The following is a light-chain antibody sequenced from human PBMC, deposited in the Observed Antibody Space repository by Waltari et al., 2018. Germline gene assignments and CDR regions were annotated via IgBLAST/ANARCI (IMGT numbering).Light chain of an antibody. CDR2: TLA. CDR3: MQRLEFPYT. J-gene: IGKJ2*01. V-gene: IGKV2-40*01. Sequence: DIVMTQTPLSLPVTPGEPASISCRSSQSLLNSDDGYTYLDWFHQKPGQSTQLLIATLAYRASGVPDRFSGTGSGCNFSLKISRVEAEDVGVYYCMQRLEFPYTFGQGTRLDMK. CDR1: QSLLNSDDGYTY.